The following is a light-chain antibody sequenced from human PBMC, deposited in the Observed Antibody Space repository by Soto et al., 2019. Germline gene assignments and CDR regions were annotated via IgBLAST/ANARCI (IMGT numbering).Light chain of an antibody. V-gene: IGLV2-14*01. Sequence: QSALTQPASVSGSPGQSITISCTGTNSDVGGYNYVSWYQHHPGKAPKLMIYEVSSRPSGVSNRFSGSKSGNTASLTISGLQAEDEADYYCASYTSNRVIFGGGTKVTVL. CDR2: EVS. CDR1: NSDVGGYNY. CDR3: ASYTSNRVI. J-gene: IGLJ2*01.